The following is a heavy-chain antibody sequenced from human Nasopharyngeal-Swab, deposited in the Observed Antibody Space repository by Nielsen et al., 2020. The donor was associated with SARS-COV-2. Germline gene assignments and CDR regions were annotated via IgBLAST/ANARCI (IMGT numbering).Heavy chain of an antibody. CDR3: ARDKDWNGLDS. J-gene: IGHJ4*02. D-gene: IGHD1-1*01. V-gene: IGHV3-33*01. CDR2: IWYDGSNK. Sequence: GESLKISCAASGFTFSSYGMHWVRQAPGKGPEWVAVIWYDGSNKYYADSVKGRFTISRDNSKNTLYLQMSSLRAEDTAVYYCARDKDWNGLDSWGQGTLVTVSS. CDR1: GFTFSSYG.